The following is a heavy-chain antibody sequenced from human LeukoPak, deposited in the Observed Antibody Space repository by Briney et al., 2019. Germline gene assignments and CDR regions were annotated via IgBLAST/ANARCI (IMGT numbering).Heavy chain of an antibody. CDR1: GFTFSDYY. D-gene: IGHD3-10*01. CDR2: ISSSGSTI. V-gene: IGHV3-11*01. Sequence: GGSLRLSCAASGFTFSDYYMSWIRQAPGKGLEWVSYISSSGSTIYYADSVKGRFTISRDNAKNSLYLQMNSLRAEDTAVYYCARVIGVVRADYYFDYWGQGTLVAVSS. CDR3: ARVIGVVRADYYFDY. J-gene: IGHJ4*02.